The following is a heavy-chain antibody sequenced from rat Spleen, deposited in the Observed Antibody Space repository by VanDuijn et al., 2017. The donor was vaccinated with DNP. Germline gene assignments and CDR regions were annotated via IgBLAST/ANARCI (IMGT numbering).Heavy chain of an antibody. V-gene: IGHV5-25*01. J-gene: IGHJ1*01. D-gene: IGHD5-1*01. Sequence: EVQLVESGGGLVLPGRSLKLSCAASGFSFRNYDMAWVRQAPTKGLEWVASISPSGDSTYYRDSVKGRFTVSRDNAKSSLYLQMDSLRSEDTATYYCARRANWIYWYFDFWGPGTMVTVSS. CDR3: ARRANWIYWYFDF. CDR1: GFSFRNYD. CDR2: ISPSGDST.